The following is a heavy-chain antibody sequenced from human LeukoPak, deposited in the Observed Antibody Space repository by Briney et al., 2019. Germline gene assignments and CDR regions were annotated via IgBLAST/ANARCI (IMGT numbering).Heavy chain of an antibody. V-gene: IGHV3-48*03. J-gene: IGHJ6*03. Sequence: GGYLRLSCVASGFTFSSYEMNWVRQAPGKGLEWVSYISTSGTTIYYADSVKGRFTISRDNAKNSLYLQMNSLRAEDTAVYYCARDPPTIPYYMDVWGKGATVTVSS. D-gene: IGHD2-2*01. CDR1: GFTFSSYE. CDR2: ISTSGTTI. CDR3: ARDPPTIPYYMDV.